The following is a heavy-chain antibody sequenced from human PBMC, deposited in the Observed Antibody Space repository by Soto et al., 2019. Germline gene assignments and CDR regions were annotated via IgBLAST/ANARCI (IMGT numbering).Heavy chain of an antibody. V-gene: IGHV4-61*01. CDR3: ARDLVAAAGTYYYYGMDV. CDR2: IYYSGST. D-gene: IGHD6-13*01. CDR1: GGSVSSGSYY. J-gene: IGHJ6*02. Sequence: QVQLQESGPGLVKPSETLSLTCTVSGGSVSSGSYYWSWIRQPPGKGLEWIGYIYYSGSTNYNPSLKSRVTISVDTSKNQFSLKLSSVTAADTAVYYCARDLVAAAGTYYYYGMDVWGQGTTVTVSS.